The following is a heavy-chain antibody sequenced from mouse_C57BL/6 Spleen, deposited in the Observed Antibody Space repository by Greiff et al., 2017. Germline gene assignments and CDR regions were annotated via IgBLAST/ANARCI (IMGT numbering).Heavy chain of an antibody. J-gene: IGHJ3*01. CDR1: GYTFTSYW. CDR3: ARRGFRSYEFAY. V-gene: IGHV1-69*01. Sequence: QVQLQQPGAELVMPGASVKLSCKASGYTFTSYWMHWVKQRPGQGLEWIGAIDPSDSYTNYNQKFKGKSTLTVDKSSSTAYMQLSSLTSEDSAVYYCARRGFRSYEFAYWGQGTLVTVSA. CDR2: IDPSDSYT. D-gene: IGHD1-1*01.